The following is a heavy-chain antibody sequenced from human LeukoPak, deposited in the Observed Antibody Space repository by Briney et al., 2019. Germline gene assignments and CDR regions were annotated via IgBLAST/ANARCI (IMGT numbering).Heavy chain of an antibody. Sequence: GGSLRLSCAASGFTFSSYWMSWVRQAPGKGLEWVANIKQDGSEKYYVDSVKGRFTISRDNAKNSLYLQMNSLRAEDTAVYYCAREVNYVFWSGSADWFDPWGQGTLVTVSS. CDR1: GFTFSSYW. CDR2: IKQDGSEK. J-gene: IGHJ5*02. D-gene: IGHD3-3*01. CDR3: AREVNYVFWSGSADWFDP. V-gene: IGHV3-7*01.